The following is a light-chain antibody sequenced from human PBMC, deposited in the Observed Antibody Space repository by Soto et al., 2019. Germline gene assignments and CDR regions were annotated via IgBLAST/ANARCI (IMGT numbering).Light chain of an antibody. CDR1: QSVGSN. J-gene: IGKJ1*01. Sequence: EIVMTQSPATLSVSPGDRATLSCRASQSVGSNLAWYQQKIGQAPRLLIYGASNRATGIPARFSGSGSGTEFTLTISSLQSEDFAVYYCHQYNNWPRTFGQGTKVEIK. CDR2: GAS. V-gene: IGKV3-15*01. CDR3: HQYNNWPRT.